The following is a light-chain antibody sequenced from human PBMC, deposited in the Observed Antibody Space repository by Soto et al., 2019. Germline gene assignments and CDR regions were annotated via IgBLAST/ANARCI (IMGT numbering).Light chain of an antibody. CDR1: IIYFGAFNY. Sequence: SALTQPRSVSGSPRQSVTISCTGTIIYFGAFNYGFWHQQHPGKAPKLVIYDVTQRPSGVPARSSASKSGITASLTISGLQAEDEADYYCCSYAGGDSFKFGGGPK. CDR2: DVT. V-gene: IGLV2-11*01. CDR3: CSYAGGDSFK. J-gene: IGLJ2*01.